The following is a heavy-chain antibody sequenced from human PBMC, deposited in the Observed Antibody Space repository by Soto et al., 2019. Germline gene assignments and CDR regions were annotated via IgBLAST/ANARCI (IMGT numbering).Heavy chain of an antibody. CDR1: GYTFTGYY. D-gene: IGHD3-10*01. J-gene: IGHJ4*02. V-gene: IGHV1-2*02. CDR2: INPNSGGT. Sequence: ASVKVSCKASGYTFTGYYMHWVRQAPGQGLEWMGWINPNSGGTNYAQKFQGRVTMTRDTSISTAYMELSRLRSDDTAVYYCARGSRDSYPGSRIFDLWGRGTRVTVSS. CDR3: ARGSRDSYPGSRIFDL.